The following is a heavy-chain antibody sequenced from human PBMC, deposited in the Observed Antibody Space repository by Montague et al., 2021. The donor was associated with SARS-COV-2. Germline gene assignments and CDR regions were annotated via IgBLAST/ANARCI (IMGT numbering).Heavy chain of an antibody. V-gene: IGHV4-34*01. CDR3: ARISRASSGWGWYNSNGMDV. CDR2: INHRGTT. CDR1: GGSFSVSGYY. D-gene: IGHD6-19*01. Sequence: SETLSLTCAVYGGSFSVSGYYWSWIRQPQGKGLEWIGEINHRGTTTYNPSLKSRVTMSVDTTKNQFSLNLSSVSAADKAVYYCARISRASSGWGWYNSNGMDVWGQGTTVIVSS. J-gene: IGHJ6*02.